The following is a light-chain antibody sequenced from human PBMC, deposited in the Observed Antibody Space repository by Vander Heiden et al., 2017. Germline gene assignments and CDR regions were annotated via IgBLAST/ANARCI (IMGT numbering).Light chain of an antibody. CDR1: QSVSSD. CDR3: QQYNHWPRWT. V-gene: IGKV3-15*01. Sequence: EIVMTQPPATLSMSPGERATLSCRASQSVSSDLAWYQQKPGQAPRLLIYGVSTRATGIPARFSGSGSGTEFTLTISSLQSEDFAVYHCQQYNHWPRWTFGQGTKVEVK. J-gene: IGKJ1*01. CDR2: GVS.